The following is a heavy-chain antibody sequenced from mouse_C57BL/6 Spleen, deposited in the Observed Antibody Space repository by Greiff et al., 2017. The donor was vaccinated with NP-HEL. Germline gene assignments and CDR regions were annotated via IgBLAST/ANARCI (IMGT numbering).Heavy chain of an antibody. CDR2: IYPRSGNT. J-gene: IGHJ1*03. CDR1: GYTFTSYG. D-gene: IGHD2-4*01. CDR3: ARADYDGGYFDV. V-gene: IGHV1-81*01. Sequence: VHLVESGAELARPGASVKLSCKASGYTFTSYGISWVKQRTGQGLEWIGEIYPRSGNTYYNEKFKGKATLTADKSSSTAYMELRSLTSEDSAVYFCARADYDGGYFDVWGTGTTVTVSS.